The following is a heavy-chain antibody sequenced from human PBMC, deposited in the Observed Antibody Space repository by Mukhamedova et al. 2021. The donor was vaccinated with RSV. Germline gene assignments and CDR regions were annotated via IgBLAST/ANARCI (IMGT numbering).Heavy chain of an antibody. V-gene: IGHV3-11*01. CDR2: ISGSSGTI. CDR1: Y. J-gene: IGHJ4*02. D-gene: IGHD1-26*01. Sequence: YMSWIRQAPGKGLEWVSYISGSSGTIFYADSVRGRFTISRDNSNNSVYLQMNSLRGEDTAGYYCARGRLMGGIFVHWGQGTL. CDR3: ARGRLMGGIFVH.